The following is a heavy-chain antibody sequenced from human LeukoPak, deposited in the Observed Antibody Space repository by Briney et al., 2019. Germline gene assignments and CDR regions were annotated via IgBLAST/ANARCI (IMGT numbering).Heavy chain of an antibody. Sequence: GGSLRLSCAASGFTFSSYEMNWVRQAPGKGLEWVSYISSSGSTIYYADSVKGRFTISRDKAKNSLYLQMNSLRAEDTAVYYCARGKGWYLSYFDYWGQGTLVTVSS. D-gene: IGHD6-19*01. J-gene: IGHJ4*02. CDR2: ISSSGSTI. CDR1: GFTFSSYE. V-gene: IGHV3-48*03. CDR3: ARGKGWYLSYFDY.